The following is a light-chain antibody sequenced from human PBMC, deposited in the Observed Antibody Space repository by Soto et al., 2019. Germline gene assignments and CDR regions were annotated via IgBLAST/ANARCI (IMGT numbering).Light chain of an antibody. CDR2: GAS. J-gene: IGKJ2*01. V-gene: IGKV3-20*01. CDR1: QSVGNNY. CDR3: QQYDSSPLT. Sequence: EMVLTQSPGTVSLSPGDRATLSCRASQSVGNNYLAWYQKKRGQAPRLLISGASRRATGVLDSFSGSGTGTDFSLTISRLEPDDSAVYYCQQYDSSPLTFGQGTKLEI.